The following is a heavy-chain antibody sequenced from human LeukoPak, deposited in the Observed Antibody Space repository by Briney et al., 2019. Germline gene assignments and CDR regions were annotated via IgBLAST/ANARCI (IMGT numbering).Heavy chain of an antibody. CDR2: ITGDYAT. CDR3: AKGAASGLVDWFDP. J-gene: IGHJ5*02. CDR1: GFTFSSYG. V-gene: IGHV3-23*01. D-gene: IGHD3-22*01. Sequence: GGSLRLSCAASGFTFSSYGMHWVRQAPGKGLEWVSSITGDYATYSADPAKGRFTTSRDNSKNIVYLQMDSLRDDDTAVYYCAKGAASGLVDWFDPWGQGTLVTVSS.